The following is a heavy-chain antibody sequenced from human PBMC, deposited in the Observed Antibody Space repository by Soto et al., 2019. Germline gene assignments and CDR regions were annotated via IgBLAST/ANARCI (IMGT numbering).Heavy chain of an antibody. J-gene: IGHJ4*01. D-gene: IGHD5-12*01. CDR2: FDPEDGET. CDR1: GYTLTELS. CDR3: ATTVAAIARSSDFDY. Sequence: VKVSCKVSGYTLTELSMHWVRQAPGKGLEWMGGFDPEDGETIYAQKFQGRVTMNEDTSTDTAYMELSSLRSEDTAVYYCATTVAAIARSSDFDYWGLGTLVTVSS. V-gene: IGHV1-24*01.